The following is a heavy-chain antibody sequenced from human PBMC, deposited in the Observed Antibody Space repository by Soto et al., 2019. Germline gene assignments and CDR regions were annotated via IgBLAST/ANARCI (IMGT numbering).Heavy chain of an antibody. Sequence: PGGSLRLSCAASGFTFSSYGMHWVRQAPGKGLEWVAVISYDGSNKYYADSVKGRFTISRDNSKNTLYLQMNSLRAEDTAVYYCAKDLSGYYYMRGAFDIWGQGTMVTVSS. J-gene: IGHJ3*02. CDR2: ISYDGSNK. V-gene: IGHV3-30*18. CDR1: GFTFSSYG. D-gene: IGHD3-22*01. CDR3: AKDLSGYYYMRGAFDI.